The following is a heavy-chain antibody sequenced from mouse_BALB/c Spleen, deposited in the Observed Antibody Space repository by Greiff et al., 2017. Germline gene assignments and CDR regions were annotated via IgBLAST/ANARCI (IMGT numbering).Heavy chain of an antibody. D-gene: IGHD2-1*01. V-gene: IGHV1-7*01. Sequence: QVQLQQSGAELAKPGASVKMSCKASGYTFTSYWMHRVKQRPGQGLEWIGYINPSTGYTEYNQKFKDKATLTADKSSSTAYMQLSSLTSEDSAVYYCARREGNEKMDYWGQGTSVTVSS. J-gene: IGHJ4*01. CDR3: ARREGNEKMDY. CDR1: GYTFTSYW. CDR2: INPSTGYT.